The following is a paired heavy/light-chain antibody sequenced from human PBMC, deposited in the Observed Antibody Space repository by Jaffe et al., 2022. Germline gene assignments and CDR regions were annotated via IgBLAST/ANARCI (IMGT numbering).Heavy chain of an antibody. D-gene: IGHD2-21*02. J-gene: IGHJ4*02. CDR1: GFTFSSYG. Sequence: QVQLVESGGGVVQPGGSLRLSCAASGFTFSSYGMHWVRQAPGKGLEWVAFIQYDGSNKYYADSVKGRFTISRDNSKNTLYLQMNSLRAEDTAVYYCAKHKIYCGGDCYPYYFDYWGQGTLVTVSS. V-gene: IGHV3-30*02. CDR2: IQYDGSNK. CDR3: AKHKIYCGGDCYPYYFDY.
Light chain of an antibody. V-gene: IGKV3-20*01. CDR2: GAS. Sequence: EIVLTQSPGTLSLSPGERATLSCRASQSVSSSYLAWYQQRPGQAPRLLIYGASSRATGIPDRFSGSGSGTDFTLTISRLEPEDFAVYYCQQYGSSPCTFGQGTKLEIK. J-gene: IGKJ2*02. CDR3: QQYGSSPCT. CDR1: QSVSSSY.